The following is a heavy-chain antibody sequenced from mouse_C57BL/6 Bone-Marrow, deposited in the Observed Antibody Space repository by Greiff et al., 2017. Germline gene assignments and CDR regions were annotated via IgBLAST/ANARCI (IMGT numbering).Heavy chain of an antibody. Sequence: EVKLMESGGGLVKPGGSLKLSCAASGFTFSSYAMSWVRQTPEKRLEWVATLSDGGSYTYYPDNVKGRFTISRDNAKNNLYLQMSHLKSEDTAMYYCARPGGSSPYYYAMDYWGQGTSVTVSS. CDR2: LSDGGSYT. CDR3: ARPGGSSPYYYAMDY. CDR1: GFTFSSYA. D-gene: IGHD1-1*01. V-gene: IGHV5-4*03. J-gene: IGHJ4*01.